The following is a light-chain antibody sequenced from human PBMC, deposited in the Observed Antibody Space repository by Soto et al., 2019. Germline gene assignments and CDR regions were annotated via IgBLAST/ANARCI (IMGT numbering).Light chain of an antibody. CDR3: QQYFSTPLT. CDR1: QTLRYFSNNKNY. J-gene: IGKJ4*01. Sequence: DIVMTQSPDSLSVSLGERATINCESNQTLRYFSNNKNYLAWYQQKPGQPPKMLIYWASTRESGVPDRISGSGSGTDFTLTNSSLQAEDVAVYYCQQYFSTPLTFGGGTKVEIK. V-gene: IGKV4-1*01. CDR2: WAS.